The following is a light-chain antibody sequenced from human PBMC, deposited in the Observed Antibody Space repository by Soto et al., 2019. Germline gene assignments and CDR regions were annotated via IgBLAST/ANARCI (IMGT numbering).Light chain of an antibody. J-gene: IGLJ2*01. Sequence: QSVLTQPASVSGSPGQSITISCTGTSSDVGGYNYVSWYQQHPGKVPKLMIYDVSNRPSGVSNRFSGSKSGNTASLTISGLQAEDEAYYYCSSYTSSSTVVFGGGTKLTV. CDR1: SSDVGGYNY. CDR2: DVS. V-gene: IGLV2-14*03. CDR3: SSYTSSSTVV.